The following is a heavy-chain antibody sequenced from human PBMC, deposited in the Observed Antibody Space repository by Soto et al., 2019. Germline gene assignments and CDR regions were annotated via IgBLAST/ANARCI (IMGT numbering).Heavy chain of an antibody. D-gene: IGHD5-12*01. Sequence: ASVKVSCKASGGTFSSYAISWVRQAPVQGLEWMGWIIPIVGTANCAQKFQGRVTITADESTSTAYMELSSLRSEDRAVYYCARVAGYSGYPAYGMEVWGHGTTVTVSS. J-gene: IGHJ6*02. CDR3: ARVAGYSGYPAYGMEV. V-gene: IGHV1-69*13. CDR2: IIPIVGTA. CDR1: GGTFSSYA.